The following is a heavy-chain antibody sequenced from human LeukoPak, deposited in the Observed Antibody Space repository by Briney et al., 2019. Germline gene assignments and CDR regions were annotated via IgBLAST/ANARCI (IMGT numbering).Heavy chain of an antibody. J-gene: IGHJ3*02. CDR2: IHYSGST. Sequence: SETLSLTCTVSGGSISSYYWSWIRQPPGKGLEWIGYIHYSGSTNYNPSLKSRVTISVDTSKNQFSLKLSSVTAADTAVYYCARIWFGEYGGAFDIWGQGTMVTVSS. CDR3: ARIWFGEYGGAFDI. V-gene: IGHV4-59*12. CDR1: GGSISSYY. D-gene: IGHD3-10*01.